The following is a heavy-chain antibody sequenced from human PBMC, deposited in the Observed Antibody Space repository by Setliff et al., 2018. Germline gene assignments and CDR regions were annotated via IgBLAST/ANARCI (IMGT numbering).Heavy chain of an antibody. CDR1: GLSYTNDW. CDR2: INPHGSEK. Sequence: GGSLRLSCTASGLSYTNDWVSWVRQAPGKGLEWLASINPHGSEKYYADSVKGRFTISRDNAKNSLSLQMNNLRTEDTAVYYCVRDGVFYAMDVWGRGTTVTVSS. J-gene: IGHJ6*02. D-gene: IGHD3-10*01. V-gene: IGHV3-7*01. CDR3: VRDGVFYAMDV.